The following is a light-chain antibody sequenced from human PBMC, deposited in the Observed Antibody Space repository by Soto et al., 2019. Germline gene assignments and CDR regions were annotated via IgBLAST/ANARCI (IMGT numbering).Light chain of an antibody. J-gene: IGLJ2*01. CDR2: DDS. CDR1: NIGSKS. CDR3: QVWDSGPDHVV. Sequence: SYELTQPPSMSVAPGQTATITCGGNNIGSKSVQWYQQKSGQAPVLVVYDDSHRASGIPERFSGSNSGNTATLTISRVEAEDEADYSCQVWDSGPDHVVFGGGTKLTVL. V-gene: IGLV3-21*02.